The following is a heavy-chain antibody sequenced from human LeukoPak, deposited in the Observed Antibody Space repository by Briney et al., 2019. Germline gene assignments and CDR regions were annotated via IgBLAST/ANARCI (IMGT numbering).Heavy chain of an antibody. CDR1: GFTFSSYG. CDR2: ISYDGSNK. Sequence: GRSLRLSCAASGFTFSSYGMHWVRQAPGKGLEWGAVISYDGSNKYYADSVKGRFTISRDDSKNTVYLQMNSLRAEDTAVYYCAREDRYHYDSSGYLDYWGQGTLVTVSS. CDR3: AREDRYHYDSSGYLDY. D-gene: IGHD3-22*01. V-gene: IGHV3-30*03. J-gene: IGHJ4*02.